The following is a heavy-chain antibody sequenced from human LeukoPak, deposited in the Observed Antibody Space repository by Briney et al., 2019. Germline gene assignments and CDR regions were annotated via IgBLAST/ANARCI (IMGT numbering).Heavy chain of an antibody. CDR2: IYYSGST. J-gene: IGHJ4*02. CDR1: GGSISSSSYY. V-gene: IGHV4-39*07. Sequence: SEALSLTCTVSGGSISSSSYYWGWIRQPPGKGLEWIGSIYYSGSTYYNPSLKSRVTISVDTSKNQFSLKLSSVTAADTAVYYCARDLSISVQYSSSPSPSDYWGQGTLVTVSS. D-gene: IGHD6-6*01. CDR3: ARDLSISVQYSSSPSPSDY.